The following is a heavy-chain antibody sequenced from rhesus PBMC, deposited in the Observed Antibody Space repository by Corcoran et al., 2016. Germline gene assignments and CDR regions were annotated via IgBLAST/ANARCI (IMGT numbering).Heavy chain of an antibody. CDR3: ATGRERYYFEI. J-gene: IGHJ4*01. D-gene: IGHD1-44*02. CDR2: IYGSGSSP. CDR1: GGSIGSSY. V-gene: IGHV4-169*02. Sequence: QLQLQESGPGLVQPSETLSVTCTVSGGSIGSSYWGWIRQVPGKGLEWIGYIYGSGSSPNYNPSLKSRIILSVDTSKNNLTLNLRSVTAADTAAYFCATGRERYYFEIWGQGVLVTVSS.